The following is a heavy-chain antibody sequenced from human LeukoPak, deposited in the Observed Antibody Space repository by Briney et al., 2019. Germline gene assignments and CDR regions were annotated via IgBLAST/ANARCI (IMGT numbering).Heavy chain of an antibody. Sequence: GGSLRLSCTASGFTLNNYGMSWVRQAPGKGLEWVSALGGSGGSTYYADSVKGRFTISRDNSKNTLYLQMNSLRAEDTAVYYCAKMLISSGWATDSWGQGTLVTVSS. J-gene: IGHJ4*02. D-gene: IGHD6-19*01. CDR2: LGGSGGST. V-gene: IGHV3-23*01. CDR1: GFTLNNYG. CDR3: AKMLISSGWATDS.